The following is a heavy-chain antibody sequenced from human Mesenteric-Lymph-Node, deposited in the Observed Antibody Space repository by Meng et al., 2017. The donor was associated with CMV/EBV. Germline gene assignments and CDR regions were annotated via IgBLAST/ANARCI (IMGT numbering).Heavy chain of an antibody. J-gene: IGHJ4*02. D-gene: IGHD2-21*01. V-gene: IGHV4-31*02. CDR1: GGSVSSGAYY. CDR3: VRALGDSRGDDY. Sequence: VAGGSVSSGAYYWSWIRQHPVKGPEWIGYIYYSGTTYYNPSLKSRTTISVDISKNQFSLRLTSVTAADTAVYYCVRALGDSRGDDYWGQGTLVTVSS. CDR2: IYYSGTT.